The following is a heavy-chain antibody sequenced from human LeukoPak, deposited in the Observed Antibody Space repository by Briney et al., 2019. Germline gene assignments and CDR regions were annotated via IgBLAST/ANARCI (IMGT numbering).Heavy chain of an antibody. CDR2: ISSNGGST. CDR1: GFTFSSYA. J-gene: IGHJ4*02. D-gene: IGHD5-24*01. V-gene: IGHV3-64*01. CDR3: ASRYGTDVYNSFDY. Sequence: GGSLRLSCAASGFTFSSYAMHWVRQAPGKGLEYVSAISSNGGSTYYANSVKGRFTISRDNSKNTLYLQMNSLRVEDTAVYYCASRYGTDVYNSFDYWGQGTLVTVSS.